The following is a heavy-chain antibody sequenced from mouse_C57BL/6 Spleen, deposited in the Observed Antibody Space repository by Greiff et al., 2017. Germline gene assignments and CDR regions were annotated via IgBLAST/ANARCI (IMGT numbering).Heavy chain of an antibody. CDR1: GYTFTSYW. CDR2: IDPSDSYT. J-gene: IGHJ2*01. V-gene: IGHV1-50*01. D-gene: IGHD1-1*01. CDR3: ARSNGSVDC. Sequence: QVQLQQPGAELVKPGASVKLSCKASGYTFTSYWMQWVKQRPGQGLEWIGEIDPSDSYTNYNQKFKGKATLTVDTSSSTAYMQLSSLTSEDSAVYYCARSNGSVDCWGQGTTLAVS.